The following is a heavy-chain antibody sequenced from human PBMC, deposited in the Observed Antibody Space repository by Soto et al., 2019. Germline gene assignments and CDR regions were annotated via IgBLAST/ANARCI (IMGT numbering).Heavy chain of an antibody. Sequence: GGSLRLSCEASGFSFSTYSMHWVRQAPGKGLEWVSSIGRRSDIYYADSVKGRFTISRDNAKNSVSLQMSSLRDEDTAVYYCAREETAWPLAYGLDVWGQGTTVTVSS. CDR2: IGRRSDI. CDR3: AREETAWPLAYGLDV. J-gene: IGHJ6*02. CDR1: GFSFSTYS. D-gene: IGHD2-21*02. V-gene: IGHV3-21*01.